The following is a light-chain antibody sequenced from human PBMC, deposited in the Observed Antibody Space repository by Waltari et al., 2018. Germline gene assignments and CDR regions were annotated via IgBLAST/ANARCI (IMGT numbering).Light chain of an antibody. CDR3: LQYNSYPYS. J-gene: IGKJ2*03. Sequence: DIQMTQSPSSLSASVGDTVTITCRASQGISSYLNWFQQKPGKTPKLLIYAATTLQSGVPSRFSGSGSGTEFTLTISSLQPEDFAAYYCLQYNSYPYSFGQGTKVEIK. CDR1: QGISSY. CDR2: AAT. V-gene: IGKV1-17*01.